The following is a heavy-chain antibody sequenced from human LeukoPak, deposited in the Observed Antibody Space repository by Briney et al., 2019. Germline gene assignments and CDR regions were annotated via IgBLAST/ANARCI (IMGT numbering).Heavy chain of an antibody. CDR3: ARYHGYGDYKRWFDP. J-gene: IGHJ5*02. Sequence: GGSLRLSCAASGFTFSSYAMCWVRQAPAKGLEWVAVVSVDGSNKYYADSVKGRFSISRDNSKNTLYLQMNSLRAEDTAVYYCARYHGYGDYKRWFDPWGQGTLVTVYS. V-gene: IGHV3-30*04. CDR2: VSVDGSNK. CDR1: GFTFSSYA. D-gene: IGHD4-17*01.